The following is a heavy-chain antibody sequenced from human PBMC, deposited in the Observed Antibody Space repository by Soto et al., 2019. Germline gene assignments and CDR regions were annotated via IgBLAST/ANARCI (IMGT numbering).Heavy chain of an antibody. J-gene: IGHJ5*02. CDR2: IYHTGKT. V-gene: IGHV4-31*03. Sequence: SETLSLTCTVSGDAIYIGGYYWTWIRQHPGKGLEWIGYIYHTGKTYYNPSLESRVTMSVDTSKNQFSLKLASVTAADTAVYYCARDGSSTAKWIEPWGQVALVTVYS. CDR3: ARDGSSTAKWIEP. D-gene: IGHD2-2*01. CDR1: GDAIYIGGYY.